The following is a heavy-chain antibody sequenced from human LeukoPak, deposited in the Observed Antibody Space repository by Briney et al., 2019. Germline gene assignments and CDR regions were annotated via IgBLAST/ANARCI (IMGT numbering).Heavy chain of an antibody. CDR1: GFTFSSYA. CDR3: ARGPDY. V-gene: IGHV3-64*01. J-gene: IGHJ4*02. Sequence: GGSLRLSCAAPGFTFSSYAMHWVRQAPGKGLEYVSAISSNGGSTYYANSVKGRFTISRDNSKNTLYLQMGSLRAEDMAVYYCARGPDYWGQGTLVTVSS. CDR2: ISSNGGST.